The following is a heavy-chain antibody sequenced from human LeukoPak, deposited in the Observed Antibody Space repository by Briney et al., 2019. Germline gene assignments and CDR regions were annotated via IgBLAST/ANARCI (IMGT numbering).Heavy chain of an antibody. J-gene: IGHJ6*03. V-gene: IGHV3-23*01. Sequence: PGGSLRLSCAASGFTFSSYARSWVRQAPGKGLEWVSSISGSGGSTYYADFVRGRFTISRDKSKNTLYLQMNSLRVEDTAVYYCAKPPQTYDILTGYFFHYYYMDVWGKGTTVTVSS. CDR2: ISGSGGST. CDR1: GFTFSSYA. D-gene: IGHD3-9*01. CDR3: AKPPQTYDILTGYFFHYYYMDV.